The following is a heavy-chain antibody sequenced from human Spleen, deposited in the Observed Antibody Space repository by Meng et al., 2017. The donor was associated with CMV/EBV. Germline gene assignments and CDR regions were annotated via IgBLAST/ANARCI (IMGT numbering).Heavy chain of an antibody. D-gene: IGHD3-10*01. CDR3: ARAREGITMVRGVIHGMDV. Sequence: GESLKISCAASGFTFSSYDMHWVRQATGKGLEWVSAIGTAGDTYYPGSVKGRFTISRENAKNSLYLQMNSLRAGDTAVYYCARAREGITMVRGVIHGMDVLGQGTTVTVSS. CDR1: GFTFSSYD. J-gene: IGHJ6*02. V-gene: IGHV3-13*01. CDR2: IGTAGDT.